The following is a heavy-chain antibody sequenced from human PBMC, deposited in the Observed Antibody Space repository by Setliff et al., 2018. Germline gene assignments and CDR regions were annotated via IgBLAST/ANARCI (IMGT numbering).Heavy chain of an antibody. CDR2: IIPVFGTA. V-gene: IGHV1-69*13. Sequence: SVKVSCKASGGTFRTDGFNWVRQAPGQGLEWMGRIIPVFGTAKYVQRFQGRVTITVDESTTTVFMELNSLRSEDTAIYYCARDSRQWLEGGASGDMDIWGQGSMVTVSS. CDR3: ARDSRQWLEGGASGDMDI. D-gene: IGHD6-19*01. J-gene: IGHJ3*02. CDR1: GGTFRTDG.